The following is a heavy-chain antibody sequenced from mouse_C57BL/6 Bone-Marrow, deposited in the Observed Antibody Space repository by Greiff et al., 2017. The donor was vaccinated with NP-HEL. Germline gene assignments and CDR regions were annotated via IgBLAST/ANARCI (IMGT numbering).Heavy chain of an antibody. CDR1: GYTFTSYG. CDR2: IYPRSGNT. V-gene: IGHV1-81*01. CDR3: ATLIYDGYYDYAMDY. D-gene: IGHD2-3*01. J-gene: IGHJ4*01. Sequence: QVHVKQSGAELARPGASVKLSCKASGYTFTSYGISWVKQRTGQGLEWIGEIYPRSGNTYYNEKFKGKATLTADKSSSTAYMELRSLTSEDSAVYFCATLIYDGYYDYAMDYWGQGTSVTVSS.